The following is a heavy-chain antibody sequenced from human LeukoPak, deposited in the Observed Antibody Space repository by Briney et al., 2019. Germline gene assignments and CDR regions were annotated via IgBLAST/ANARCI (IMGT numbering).Heavy chain of an antibody. CDR2: ISSSGSPI. J-gene: IGHJ4*02. V-gene: IGHV3-48*03. CDR3: ARVGETTPAFDY. Sequence: GGSLRLFCAASGFTFSSYEMNWVRQAPGKGLEGVSYISSSGSPIYYADSVKGRLTISRDNAKNSLYLQMNSLRAEDTAVYYCARVGETTPAFDYWGQGTLVTVSS. D-gene: IGHD1-7*01. CDR1: GFTFSSYE.